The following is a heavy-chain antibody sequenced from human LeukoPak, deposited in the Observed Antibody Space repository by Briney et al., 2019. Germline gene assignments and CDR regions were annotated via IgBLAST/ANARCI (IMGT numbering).Heavy chain of an antibody. J-gene: IGHJ4*02. V-gene: IGHV4-61*01. D-gene: IGHD3-16*01. CDR1: GGSLSSGSYY. CDR2: IYYSGST. Sequence: SETLSLTCTVSGGSLSSGSYYWSWVRQPPGRGLEWLGYIYYSGSTNYNPSLKSRVTISVDTSKNQFSLKLSSVTAADTAVYYCARALGPYYFDYWGQGTLVTVSS. CDR3: ARALGPYYFDY.